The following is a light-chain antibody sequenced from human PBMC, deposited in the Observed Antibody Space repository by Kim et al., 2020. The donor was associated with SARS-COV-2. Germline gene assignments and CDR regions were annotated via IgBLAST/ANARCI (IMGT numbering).Light chain of an antibody. CDR2: DAS. V-gene: IGKV3-11*01. CDR3: QHRSNWPLT. J-gene: IGKJ4*01. CDR1: QSLTNC. Sequence: MSPWDRSTLSCRVTQSLTNCSAWYEQKPANARRLSIYDASSSGSNIPARFSGSGSGSDFTLTISSLEPEDFAVYYCQHRSNWPLTFGGGTKVEIK.